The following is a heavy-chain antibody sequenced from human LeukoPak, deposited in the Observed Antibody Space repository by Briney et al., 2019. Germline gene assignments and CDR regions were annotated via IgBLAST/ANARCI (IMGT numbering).Heavy chain of an antibody. J-gene: IGHJ5*02. CDR2: ISYIGNT. Sequence: SDTLSLTCTVSGASISSYVWSWIRQPPGKGLEWIGYISYIGNTIHNPSLTSRVTISVDTSKNQFSLKLSSVTAADTAVYYCARSGGYNNTWFWGEFWFDRWGQGTLVTVSS. CDR3: ARSGGYNNTWFWGEFWFDR. CDR1: GASISSYV. V-gene: IGHV4-59*07. D-gene: IGHD6-13*01.